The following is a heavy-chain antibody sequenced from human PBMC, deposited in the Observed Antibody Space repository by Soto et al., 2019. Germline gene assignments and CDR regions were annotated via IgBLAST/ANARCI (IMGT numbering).Heavy chain of an antibody. V-gene: IGHV4-61*01. CDR1: GGSVSSGCYY. Sequence: PSETLSLTCTVSGGSVSSGCYYWSWIRQPPGKGLEWIGYIYYSGSTNYNPSLKSRVTISVDTSKNHFSLKLCSVTAADKAVYYCARDWNPLGEGTLVTVS. D-gene: IGHD3-3*01. J-gene: IGHJ5*02. CDR2: IYYSGST. CDR3: ARDWNP.